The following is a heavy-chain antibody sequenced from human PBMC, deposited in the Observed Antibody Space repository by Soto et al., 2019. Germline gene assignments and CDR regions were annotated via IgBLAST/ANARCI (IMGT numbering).Heavy chain of an antibody. D-gene: IGHD3-3*01. CDR2: IRGSGGDT. CDR3: AREADFLNWFDP. V-gene: IGHV3-23*01. CDR1: GFTVSFCA. J-gene: IGHJ5*02. Sequence: GGALRLSCAASGFTVSFCAMSWVRQAPGKGLEWVSSIRGSGGDTYFADSVRGRFTISRDNAKNSLYLQMNSLRAEDTAVYYCAREADFLNWFDPWGQGTLVTVS.